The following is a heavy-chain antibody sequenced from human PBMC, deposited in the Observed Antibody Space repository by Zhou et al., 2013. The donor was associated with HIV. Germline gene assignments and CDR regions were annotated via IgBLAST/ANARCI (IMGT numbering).Heavy chain of an antibody. Sequence: QGHLVQSGAEVKKPGASVKVSCKASGYTFTSYAISWVRQAPGQGLEWMGWISGYSGNTNYAQKLQGRVTMTTDTSTTTAYMELRSLRSDDTAMYYCARRTCSRTSCYIDYWGQGTLVTVSS. CDR3: ARRTCSRTSCYIDY. CDR2: ISGYSGNT. J-gene: IGHJ4*02. CDR1: GYTFTSYA. V-gene: IGHV1-18*01. D-gene: IGHD2-2*02.